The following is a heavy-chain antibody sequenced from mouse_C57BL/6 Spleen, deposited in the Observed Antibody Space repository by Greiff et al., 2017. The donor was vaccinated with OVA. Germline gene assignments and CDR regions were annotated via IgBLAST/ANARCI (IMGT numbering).Heavy chain of an antibody. Sequence: QVQLQQPGAELVRPGSSVKLSCKASGYTFTSYWMHWVKQRPIQGLEWIGNIDPSDSETHYNQKFKDKATLTVDKSSSTAYMQLSSLTSEDSAVYYCARRGYYVDYAMDYWGQGTSVTVSS. V-gene: IGHV1-52*01. D-gene: IGHD2-3*01. CDR2: IDPSDSET. J-gene: IGHJ4*01. CDR1: GYTFTSYW. CDR3: ARRGYYVDYAMDY.